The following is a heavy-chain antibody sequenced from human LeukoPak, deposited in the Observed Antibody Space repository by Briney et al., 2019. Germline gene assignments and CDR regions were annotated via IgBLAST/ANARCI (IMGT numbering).Heavy chain of an antibody. D-gene: IGHD4-17*01. J-gene: IGHJ4*02. Sequence: PSETLSLTCAVSGYSIISGYDWAWIRQPPGKGLEWIGSIYHSGSTHYNPSLKSRVTISVDTSKNQFSLKLTSVTAADTAVYYCARDPTTVATLGDYWVQGTLVTVSS. CDR2: IYHSGST. CDR1: GYSIISGYD. V-gene: IGHV4-38-2*02. CDR3: ARDPTTVATLGDY.